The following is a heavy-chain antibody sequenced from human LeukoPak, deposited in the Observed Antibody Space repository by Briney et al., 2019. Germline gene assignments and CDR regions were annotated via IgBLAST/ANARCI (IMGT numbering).Heavy chain of an antibody. CDR2: INHSGST. D-gene: IGHD5-18*01. CDR1: GGSFSGYY. J-gene: IGHJ6*02. Sequence: PSETLSLTCAVYGGSFSGYYWSWIRQPPGKGLEWIGEINHSGSTNYNPSLKSRVTISVDTSKNQFSLKLSSVIAADTAVYYCARGDRTQLWTYWYYGMDVWGQGTTVTVSS. V-gene: IGHV4-34*01. CDR3: ARGDRTQLWTYWYYGMDV.